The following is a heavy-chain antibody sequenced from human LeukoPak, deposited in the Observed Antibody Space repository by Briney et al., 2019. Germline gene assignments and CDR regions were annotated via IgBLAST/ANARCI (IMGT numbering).Heavy chain of an antibody. J-gene: IGHJ1*01. CDR2: IYSGGST. CDR1: GLTFINFG. CDR3: ARGYYDILTGPAEYFQH. D-gene: IGHD3-9*01. V-gene: IGHV3-53*01. Sequence: GGSLRLSCAASGLTFINFGMTWVRQAPGKGLEWVSVIYSGGSTYYADSVKGRFTISRDNSKNTLYLQMNSLRAEDTAVYYCARGYYDILTGPAEYFQHWGQGTLVTVSS.